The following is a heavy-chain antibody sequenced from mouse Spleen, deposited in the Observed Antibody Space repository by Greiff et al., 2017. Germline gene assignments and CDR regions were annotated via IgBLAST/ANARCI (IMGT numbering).Heavy chain of an antibody. CDR2: IYPGSGST. D-gene: IGHD2-1*01. J-gene: IGHJ1*01. V-gene: IGHV1-55*01. Sequence: QVQLKQPGAELVKPGASVKMSCKASGYTFTSYWITWVKQRPGQGLEWIGDIYPGSGSTNYNEKFKSKATLTVDTSSSTAYMQLSSLTSEDSAVYYCATFYYGNYGGYFDVWGAGTTVTVSS. CDR3: ATFYYGNYGGYFDV. CDR1: GYTFTSYW.